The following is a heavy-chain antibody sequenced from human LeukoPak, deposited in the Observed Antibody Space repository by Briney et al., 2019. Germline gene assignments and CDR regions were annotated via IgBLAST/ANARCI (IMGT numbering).Heavy chain of an antibody. CDR3: ARDKVVGPTHFDY. V-gene: IGHV3-7*01. CDR2: KKRGGSEK. CDR1: GFTFSYYW. D-gene: IGHD1-26*01. Sequence: GGSLRLSCEASGFTFSYYWVRWVRQARGRVLGWVANKKRGGSEKNYVDSVEGRVTNSRDNAKNSLYLQMSSLRAEDTAVYYCARDKVVGPTHFDYWGQGTLVTVSS. J-gene: IGHJ4*02.